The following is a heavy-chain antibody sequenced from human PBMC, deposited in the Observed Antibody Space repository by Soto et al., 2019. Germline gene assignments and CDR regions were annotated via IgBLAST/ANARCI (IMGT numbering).Heavy chain of an antibody. CDR2: TYYRSKWYN. CDR1: GDSVSSNSAA. J-gene: IGHJ6*02. V-gene: IGHV6-1*01. Sequence: SQTLSLTCAISGDSVSSNSAAWNWIRQSPSRGLEWLGRTYYRSKWYNDYAVSVKSRITINPDTSKNQFSLQLNSVTPEDTAVYYCVANRAYNYYYGMDVWGQGTTVTVSS. CDR3: VANRAYNYYYGMDV. D-gene: IGHD3-16*01.